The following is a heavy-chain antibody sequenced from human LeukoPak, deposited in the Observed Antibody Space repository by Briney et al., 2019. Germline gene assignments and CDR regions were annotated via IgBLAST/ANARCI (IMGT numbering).Heavy chain of an antibody. V-gene: IGHV3-23*01. CDR2: ISGSGGST. D-gene: IGHD6-19*01. J-gene: IGHJ4*02. CDR3: AKVPAYSSGWYFDY. Sequence: PGESLRLSCAASGFTFSSYAMSWVRQAPGKELEWVSAISGSGGSTYYADSVKGRFTISRDNSKNTLYLQMNSLRAEDTAVYYCAKVPAYSSGWYFDYWGQGTLVTVSS. CDR1: GFTFSSYA.